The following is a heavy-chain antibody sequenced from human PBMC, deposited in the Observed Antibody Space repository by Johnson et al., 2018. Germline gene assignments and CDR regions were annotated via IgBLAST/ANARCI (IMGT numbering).Heavy chain of an antibody. D-gene: IGHD2-15*01. V-gene: IGHV3-30*18. CDR2: ISYDESNN. CDR3: AKDDRPTLRPAAYFQH. CDR1: GFTFSTYA. J-gene: IGHJ1*01. Sequence: QVQLVESGGGVVQPGRSLRLSCAASGFTFSTYAMHWVRQAPGKGLEWVSVISYDESNNDYADSVKGRFTISRDNSKNALYLEMNSLRVEDTGVYYCAKDDRPTLRPAAYFQHWGQGTLVTVSS.